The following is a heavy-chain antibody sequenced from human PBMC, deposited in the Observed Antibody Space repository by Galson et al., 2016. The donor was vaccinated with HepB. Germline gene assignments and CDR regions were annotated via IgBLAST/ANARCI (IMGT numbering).Heavy chain of an antibody. V-gene: IGHV4-39*01. CDR3: AGYCSSTSCSRYGDILTGYDGPF. CDR2: LYYSGST. Sequence: SETLSLTCTVSGGSISSSRYSWGWIRQPPGKGLEWIGCLYYSGSTYYNSSPKSRVTKSVDTSKNQCSLNLSAVTAADTAVYYCAGYCSSTSCSRYGDILTGYDGPFWGQGTLVTVSS. D-gene: IGHD2-2*01. J-gene: IGHJ4*02. CDR1: GGSISSSRYS.